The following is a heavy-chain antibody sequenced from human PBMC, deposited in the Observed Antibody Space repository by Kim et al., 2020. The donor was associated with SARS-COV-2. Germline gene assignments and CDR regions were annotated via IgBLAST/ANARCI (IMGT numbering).Heavy chain of an antibody. CDR2: IHSDGRT. CDR1: GFTVNSNY. Sequence: GGSLRLSCAASGFTVNSNYMSWVRQAPGKGLDWVSVIHSDGRTFYADSVKGRVTISRDSSKNTVHLQMNRLRVEDTAVDYCARGRPMDVWGRGTTVTVSS. V-gene: IGHV3-53*01. J-gene: IGHJ6*02. CDR3: ARGRPMDV.